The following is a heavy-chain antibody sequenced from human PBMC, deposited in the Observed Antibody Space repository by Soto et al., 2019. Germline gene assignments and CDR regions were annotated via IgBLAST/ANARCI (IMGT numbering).Heavy chain of an antibody. Sequence: QVQLVESGGGVVQPGRSLRLSCAASGFTFSSYAMHWVRQAPGKGLEWVAVISYDGSNKYYADSVKGRFTISRDNSKNTLYLQRNSLRAEDTAVYYCASSEYYYDSSGRAFDIWGQGTMVTVSS. CDR1: GFTFSSYA. CDR2: ISYDGSNK. J-gene: IGHJ3*02. D-gene: IGHD3-22*01. CDR3: ASSEYYYDSSGRAFDI. V-gene: IGHV3-30-3*01.